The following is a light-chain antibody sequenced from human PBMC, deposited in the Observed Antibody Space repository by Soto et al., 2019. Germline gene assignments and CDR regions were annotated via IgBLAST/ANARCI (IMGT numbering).Light chain of an antibody. Sequence: EIVMTQSPATLSVSPGERATLSCRASESVSSNLAWYQQKPGQAPRLLIYGASTRATGIAARFSGSGSGTEFTLTISSLQSEDFAVYYCQQYHNCPRPFPQGTKVEI. J-gene: IGKJ1*01. CDR2: GAS. CDR3: QQYHNCPRP. CDR1: ESVSSN. V-gene: IGKV3-15*01.